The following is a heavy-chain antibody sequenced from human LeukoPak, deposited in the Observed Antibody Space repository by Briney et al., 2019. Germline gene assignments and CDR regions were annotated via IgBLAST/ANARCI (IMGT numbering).Heavy chain of an antibody. CDR3: ARDKVVPAAMQSDY. V-gene: IGHV1-18*01. Sequence: ASVKVSCKASGYTFTSYGISWVRQAPGQGLEWMGWISAYNDNTNYAQKLRGRVTMTTDTSTSTAYMELRNLRSDDTAVYVCARDKVVPAAMQSDYWGQGTLVTVSS. J-gene: IGHJ4*02. D-gene: IGHD2-2*01. CDR1: GYTFTSYG. CDR2: ISAYNDNT.